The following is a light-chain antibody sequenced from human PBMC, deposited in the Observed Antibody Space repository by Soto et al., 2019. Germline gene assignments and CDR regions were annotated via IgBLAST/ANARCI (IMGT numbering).Light chain of an antibody. V-gene: IGKV1-5*01. CDR3: LQNNSYPRT. CDR1: RSISSW. J-gene: IGKJ4*01. CDR2: XXX. Sequence: IQILQSPSTLASSLRHRATSTCASRRSISSWLAWNQXXXGXAHXXXXXXXXSXXSGVLSRFSGSGSGTEFTITISSLQPDDFASYYCLQNNSYPRTVGGVTKVDIK.